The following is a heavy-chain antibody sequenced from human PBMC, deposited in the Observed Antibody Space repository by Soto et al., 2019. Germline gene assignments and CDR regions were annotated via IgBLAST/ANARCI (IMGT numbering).Heavy chain of an antibody. CDR3: AKYVYDTGWNVQFDP. D-gene: IGHD6-19*01. Sequence: AGGSLRLSCAASGFKFFYYGMHWGRPGPGKGLEWVAVMSFDGSNTYYADSVRGRFTISRDNSGNTFFLQMNSLSLDDTAVYYCAKYVYDTGWNVQFDPWGQGTLVTVSS. V-gene: IGHV3-30*18. CDR2: MSFDGSNT. J-gene: IGHJ5*02. CDR1: GFKFFYYG.